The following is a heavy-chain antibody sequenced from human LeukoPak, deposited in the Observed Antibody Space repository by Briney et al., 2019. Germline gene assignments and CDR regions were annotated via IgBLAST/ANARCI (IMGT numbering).Heavy chain of an antibody. CDR3: ARGRGWLQLRGLPYVNWFDP. D-gene: IGHD5-24*01. CDR2: IYHSGST. J-gene: IGHJ5*02. V-gene: IGHV4-4*02. CDR1: GGSISSSNW. Sequence: PSGTLSLTCAVSGGSISSSNWWSWVRQPPGKGLEWIGEIYHSGSTNYNPSLKSRVTISVDKSKNQFSLQLSSVTAADTAVYYCARGRGWLQLRGLPYVNWFDPWGQGTLVTVSS.